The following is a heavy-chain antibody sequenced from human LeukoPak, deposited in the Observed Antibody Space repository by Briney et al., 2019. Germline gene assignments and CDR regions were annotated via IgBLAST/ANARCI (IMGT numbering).Heavy chain of an antibody. V-gene: IGHV3-30*02. CDR2: IRYDGSNK. CDR3: AKRENSSPSPFDY. CDR1: GFTFSSYG. D-gene: IGHD6-19*01. J-gene: IGHJ4*02. Sequence: GGSLRLSCAASGFTFSSYGMHWVRQAPGKGLEWVAFIRYDGSNKYYADSVKGRFTISRDNSKDTLYLQMNSLTDEDTAVYYCAKRENSSPSPFDYWGQGTLVTVSS.